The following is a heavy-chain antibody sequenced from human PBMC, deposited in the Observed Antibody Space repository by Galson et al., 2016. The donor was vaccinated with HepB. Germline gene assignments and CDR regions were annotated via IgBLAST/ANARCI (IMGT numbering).Heavy chain of an antibody. V-gene: IGHV3-7*04. Sequence: SLRLSCATSGFTCSSNWMSWVRQAPGKGLEWVANIKQDGTENYVDSVKGRFTISRDNAKNSLYLQMNSLRAEDTAAYYCARGPDYGDWVDFLDCWGQGTLVTVSS. CDR2: IKQDGTE. D-gene: IGHD4-17*01. CDR3: ARGPDYGDWVDFLDC. CDR1: GFTCSSNW. J-gene: IGHJ4*02.